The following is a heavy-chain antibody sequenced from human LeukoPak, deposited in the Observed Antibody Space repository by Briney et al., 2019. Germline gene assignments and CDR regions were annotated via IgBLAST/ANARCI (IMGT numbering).Heavy chain of an antibody. CDR2: ISGSGGST. D-gene: IGHD1-26*01. CDR1: GFTFSSYA. CDR3: AKHTSPGEWELQLFDY. V-gene: IGHV3-23*01. J-gene: IGHJ4*02. Sequence: AGGSLRLSCAASGFTFSSYAMSWVRQAPGKGLEWVSAISGSGGSTYYADSVKGRFTISRDNSKNTLYLQMNSLRAEDTAVYYCAKHTSPGEWELQLFDYWGQGTLVTVSS.